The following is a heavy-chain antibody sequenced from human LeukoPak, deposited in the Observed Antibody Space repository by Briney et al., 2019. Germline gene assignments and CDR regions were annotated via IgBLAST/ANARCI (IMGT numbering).Heavy chain of an antibody. D-gene: IGHD3-22*01. CDR1: GGSISSFY. CDR3: ARTLAFYSSGFDY. Sequence: SETPSLTCTVSGGSISSFYWSWIRQPPGKGLEWIGSIFYSGSPNFHPSLKSRVTTSVDTSRNQFSLKLSSVAAADTAMYYCARTLAFYSSGFDYWGQGVLVTVSS. CDR2: IFYSGSP. J-gene: IGHJ4*02. V-gene: IGHV4-59*08.